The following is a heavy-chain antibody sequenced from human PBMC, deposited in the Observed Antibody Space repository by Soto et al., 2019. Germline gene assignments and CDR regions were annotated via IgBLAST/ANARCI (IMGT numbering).Heavy chain of an antibody. J-gene: IGHJ3*02. V-gene: IGHV3-7*02. CDR3: ARGSSNAFDI. Sequence: EVQLVESGGGLVQPGESLRLSCAASGFSFYNYWMNWVRQAPGKGPEWVANIKPDGSDKNYVDSVKGRFTISRDNAKNSLFLQMNSLRDEDTAVYYCARGSSNAFDIWGQGTMVTVSS. CDR2: IKPDGSDK. CDR1: GFSFYNYW.